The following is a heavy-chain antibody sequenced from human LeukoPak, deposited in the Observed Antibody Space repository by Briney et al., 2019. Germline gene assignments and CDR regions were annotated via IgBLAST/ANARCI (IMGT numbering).Heavy chain of an antibody. J-gene: IGHJ4*02. CDR3: AKDRSGSYSQGLDY. V-gene: IGHV3-23*01. D-gene: IGHD1-26*01. Sequence: GGSLRLSCAASGFTFANYAMSWVRQAPGKGLEWVSHISGGGGSTFYADAVKGRFTISRDDSKNTLYLQMNSLRAEDTAVYYCAKDRSGSYSQGLDYWGQGTLVTVSS. CDR2: ISGGGGST. CDR1: GFTFANYA.